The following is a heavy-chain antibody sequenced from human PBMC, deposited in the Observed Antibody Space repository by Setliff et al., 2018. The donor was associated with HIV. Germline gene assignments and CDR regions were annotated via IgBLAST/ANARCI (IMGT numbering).Heavy chain of an antibody. CDR1: GGSISSSTYY. D-gene: IGHD6-19*01. CDR2: IYYSGST. CDR3: IIAYSSGWLAPMGFDS. J-gene: IGHJ4*02. V-gene: IGHV4-39*01. Sequence: SETLSLTCTVSGGSISSSTYYWAWIRQPPGKGLEWIGTIYYSGSTYYNPSLKSRATISVGTSKNQFSLKLSSVTAADTAVYYCIIAYSSGWLAPMGFDSWGQGTQFTVSS.